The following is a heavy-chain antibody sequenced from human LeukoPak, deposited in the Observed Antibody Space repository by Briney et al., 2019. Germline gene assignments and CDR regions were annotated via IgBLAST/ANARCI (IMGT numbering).Heavy chain of an antibody. Sequence: GGSLRLSCAASGFTFSSYSMKWVRQAPGKGLEWVSYISSTTSTKYYADSVKGRFTISRDNPKNSLYLQMNGLRAEDTAVYYCAGEYSSSSGRAFDIWGQGTMVTVSS. CDR1: GFTFSSYS. CDR2: ISSTTSTK. V-gene: IGHV3-48*04. CDR3: AGEYSSSSGRAFDI. J-gene: IGHJ3*02. D-gene: IGHD6-6*01.